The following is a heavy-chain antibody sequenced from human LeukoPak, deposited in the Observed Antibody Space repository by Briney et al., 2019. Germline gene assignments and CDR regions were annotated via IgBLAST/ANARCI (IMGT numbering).Heavy chain of an antibody. CDR1: GGSFSGYY. V-gene: IGHV4-34*01. CDR3: AREDHYGDYFDY. J-gene: IGHJ4*02. D-gene: IGHD4-17*01. CDR2: INHSGST. Sequence: SETLSLTCAVYGGSFSGYYWSWIRQPPGKGLEWIGEINHSGSTNYNPSLKSRVTISVDTSKNQFSLKLSSVTAADTAVYYCAREDHYGDYFDYWGQGTLVTVSS.